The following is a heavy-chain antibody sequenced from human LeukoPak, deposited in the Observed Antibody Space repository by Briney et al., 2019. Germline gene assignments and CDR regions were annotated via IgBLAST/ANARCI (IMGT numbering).Heavy chain of an antibody. J-gene: IGHJ4*02. V-gene: IGHV3-48*03. CDR1: GFTFSTYE. Sequence: GGSLRLSCAVSGFTFSTYEMNWVRQAPGKGLEWVSYISRSGSTIYYADSVKGRFTISRDNAKNSLYLQMNSLRAEDTAIYYCASLYSSSWYRGGYSGQGTLVTVSS. D-gene: IGHD6-13*01. CDR3: ASLYSSSWYRGGY. CDR2: ISRSGSTI.